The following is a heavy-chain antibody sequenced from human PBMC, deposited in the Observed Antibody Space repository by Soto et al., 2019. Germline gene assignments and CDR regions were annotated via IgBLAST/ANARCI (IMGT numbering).Heavy chain of an antibody. Sequence: GESLKISGKGSGYSFTSHWIGWVRQMPGKGLEWMGIIYPGDSDTRYSPSFQGQVTISADKSISTAYLQWSSLKASDTAMYYCARTSAGGKYYYGMDVWGQGTTVTVSS. V-gene: IGHV5-51*01. CDR1: GYSFTSHW. CDR3: ARTSAGGKYYYGMDV. J-gene: IGHJ6*02. CDR2: IYPGDSDT. D-gene: IGHD6-13*01.